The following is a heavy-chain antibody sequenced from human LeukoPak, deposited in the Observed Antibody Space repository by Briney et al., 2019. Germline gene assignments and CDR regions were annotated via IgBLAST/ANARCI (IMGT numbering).Heavy chain of an antibody. Sequence: ASVKVSCKASGYTFTNYGISWVRQAPGQGLEWMGWISAYNGDTNYAQKLQGRVTMTTDTSTSTAYMELRSLRSDDTAVYYCARVLSGGDYDYWGQGTLVTVSS. CDR1: GYTFTNYG. CDR3: ARVLSGGDYDY. J-gene: IGHJ4*02. CDR2: ISAYNGDT. D-gene: IGHD2/OR15-2a*01. V-gene: IGHV1-18*01.